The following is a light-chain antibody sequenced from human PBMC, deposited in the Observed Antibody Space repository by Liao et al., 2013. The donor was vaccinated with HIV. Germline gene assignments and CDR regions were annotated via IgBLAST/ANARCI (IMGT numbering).Light chain of an antibody. J-gene: IGLJ3*02. Sequence: SYELTQPPSVSVSPGQTASIPCSGDTLSRKYVYWYQQRPGQAPVLVIHHDTERPSGIPERFSGSNSGTTVTLIISGVQAEDEADYYCQAADNSGSQVVVVFGGGTKLTVL. CDR3: QAADNSGSQVVVV. CDR2: HDT. CDR1: TLSRKY. V-gene: IGLV3-25*03.